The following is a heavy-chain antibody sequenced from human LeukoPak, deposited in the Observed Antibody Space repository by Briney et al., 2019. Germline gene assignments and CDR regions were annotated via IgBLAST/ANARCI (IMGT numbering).Heavy chain of an antibody. J-gene: IGHJ4*02. CDR2: ISSSSSYI. V-gene: IGHV3-21*01. D-gene: IGHD3-9*01. CDR1: GFTFSSYG. Sequence: GGSLRLSCAASGFTFSSYGMNWVRQAPGKGLEWVSFISSSSSYIYYADSVKGRFTISRDNAKNSLYLQMNSLRAEDTAVYYCAKDFSSYDILTGCDYWGQGTLVTVSS. CDR3: AKDFSSYDILTGCDY.